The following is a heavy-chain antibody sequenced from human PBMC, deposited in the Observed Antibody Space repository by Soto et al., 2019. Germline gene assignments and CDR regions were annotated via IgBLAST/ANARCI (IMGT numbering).Heavy chain of an antibody. J-gene: IGHJ1*01. Sequence: SETLSLTCTVSGGSISSYYWSWIRQPPGKGLEWIGYIYYSGSTNYNPSLKSRVTISVDTSKNQFSLKLSSVTAADTAVYYCARGLELRSEYVQHWGQGTLVTVSS. CDR3: ARGLELRSEYVQH. CDR1: GGSISSYY. D-gene: IGHD1-7*01. CDR2: IYYSGST. V-gene: IGHV4-59*01.